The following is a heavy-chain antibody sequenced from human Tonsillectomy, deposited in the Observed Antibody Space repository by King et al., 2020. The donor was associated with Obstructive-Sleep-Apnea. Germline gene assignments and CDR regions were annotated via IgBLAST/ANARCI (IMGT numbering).Heavy chain of an antibody. CDR1: GFTFSSYS. V-gene: IGHV3-30*04. J-gene: IGHJ4*02. Sequence: VQLVESGGGVVQPGRSLRLSCAASGFTFSSYSMHWVRQAPGRGLEWGALISYEGKKKYYADPVKGRFTISRDNSKSALFLQMNSLRAEDTAVYYCAYFDSSGYYSYFDYWGQGTLVTVSS. CDR2: ISYEGKKK. D-gene: IGHD3-22*01. CDR3: AYFDSSGYYSYFDY.